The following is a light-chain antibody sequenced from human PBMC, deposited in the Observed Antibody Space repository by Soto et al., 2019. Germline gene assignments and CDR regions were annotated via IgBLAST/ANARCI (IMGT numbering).Light chain of an antibody. CDR3: TSYVSASTPYV. Sequence: LTHPASVSGSPGQSITISCTGTSSDVGSYNLVSWYQQHPGKAPKLMIYEGSKRPSGVSNRSSGSKSGNTASLTISGLQTEDEADYYCTSYVSASTPYVFGTGTKVTVL. V-gene: IGLV2-14*02. CDR1: SSDVGSYNL. CDR2: EGS. J-gene: IGLJ1*01.